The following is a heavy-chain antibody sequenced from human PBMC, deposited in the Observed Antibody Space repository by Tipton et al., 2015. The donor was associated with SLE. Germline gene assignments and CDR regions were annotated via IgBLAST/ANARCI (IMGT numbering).Heavy chain of an antibody. V-gene: IGHV4-34*01. J-gene: IGHJ4*02. CDR3: ARGIVAAFFY. Sequence: LRLSCAVYGGSFSGYYWSWIRQPPGKGLEWIGEINHSGSTNYNPSLKSRVTISVDTSKNQFSLKLSSVTAADTAVYYCARGIVAAFFYWGQGTLVTVSS. CDR1: GGSFSGYY. CDR2: INHSGST. D-gene: IGHD6-6*01.